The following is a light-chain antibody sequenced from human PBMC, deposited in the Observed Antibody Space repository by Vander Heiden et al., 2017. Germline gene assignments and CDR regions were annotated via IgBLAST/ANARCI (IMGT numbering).Light chain of an antibody. J-gene: IGKJ1*01. CDR1: QSVYSNY. CDR2: GAS. Sequence: EIVLTQSPGTLSLSPGERATLSCRASQSVYSNYLAWFQQRPGQALRLLIYGASSRATGIPDRFSGSGSGTDFTLTISRLEPEDFAVYYCQQYVSASWTFGQGTKVEFK. V-gene: IGKV3-20*01. CDR3: QQYVSASWT.